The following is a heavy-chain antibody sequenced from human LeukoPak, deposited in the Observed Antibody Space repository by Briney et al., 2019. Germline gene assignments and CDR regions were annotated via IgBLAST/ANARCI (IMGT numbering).Heavy chain of an antibody. D-gene: IGHD6-19*01. Sequence: ASVKVSCKASGYTFTSYALNWMRQAPGQGLELMGWINTNTGNPTYAQGFTGRFVFSLDTSFSTAYLQISSLKAEDTAVYYCARTSSGWSSWGEYYYYYMDVWGKGTTVTVSS. V-gene: IGHV7-4-1*02. CDR3: ARTSSGWSSWGEYYYYYMDV. CDR1: GYTFTSYA. J-gene: IGHJ6*03. CDR2: INTNTGNP.